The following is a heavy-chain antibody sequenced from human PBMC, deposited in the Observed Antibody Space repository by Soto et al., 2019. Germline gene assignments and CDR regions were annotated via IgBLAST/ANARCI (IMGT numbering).Heavy chain of an antibody. V-gene: IGHV5-10-1*01. J-gene: IGHJ6*02. Sequence: PGESLKTSCNGSRYNVTNYCITLVLQMPGKGVEWMWRIDPTDSYTNYSPSFQGHVTISADMSINTAYLKWSSLKASDTAMYYCAATHPLYTTSRGGSYGMDVWGQGTMVTVSS. CDR2: IDPTDSYT. CDR1: RYNVTNYC. D-gene: IGHD2-2*02. CDR3: AATHPLYTTSRGGSYGMDV.